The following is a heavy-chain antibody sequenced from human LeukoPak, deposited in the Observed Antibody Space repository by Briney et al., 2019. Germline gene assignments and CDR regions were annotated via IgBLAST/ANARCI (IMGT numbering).Heavy chain of an antibody. D-gene: IGHD3-22*01. Sequence: SETLSLTCTVSGGSTSSYYWSWIRQPPGKGLEGIGYIYYSGSTNYNPSLKSRVTISVDTSKNQFSLKLSSVTAADTAVYYCARGKVSSGYYYYFDYWGQGTLVTVSS. CDR2: IYYSGST. J-gene: IGHJ4*02. CDR3: ARGKVSSGYYYYFDY. V-gene: IGHV4-59*01. CDR1: GGSTSSYY.